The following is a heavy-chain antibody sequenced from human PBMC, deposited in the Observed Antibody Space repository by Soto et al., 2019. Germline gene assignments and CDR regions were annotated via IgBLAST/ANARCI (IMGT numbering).Heavy chain of an antibody. V-gene: IGHV3-23*01. Sequence: GGSLRLSCAASGFTFSSYAMSWVRQAPGKGLEWVSAISGSGGSTYYADSVKGRFTISRDNSKNTLYLQMNSLRAEDTAVYYCAKARSYSSSWHGGFFDYWGQGTLVTVSS. J-gene: IGHJ4*02. CDR2: ISGSGGST. CDR3: AKARSYSSSWHGGFFDY. CDR1: GFTFSSYA. D-gene: IGHD6-13*01.